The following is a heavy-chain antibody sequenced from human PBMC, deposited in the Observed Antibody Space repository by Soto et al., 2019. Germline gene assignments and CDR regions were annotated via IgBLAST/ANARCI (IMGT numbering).Heavy chain of an antibody. D-gene: IGHD3-22*01. CDR1: GGTFSSYA. V-gene: IGHV1-69*12. CDR2: IIPIFGTA. Sequence: QVQLVQSGAEVKKPGSSVKVSCKASGGTFSSYAISWVRQAPGQGLEWMGGIIPIFGTANYAQKFQGRVTITADESTSTAYMERSSLRSEDTAVYYCARGRYYDSSGYYPWFDPWGQGTLVTVSS. J-gene: IGHJ5*02. CDR3: ARGRYYDSSGYYPWFDP.